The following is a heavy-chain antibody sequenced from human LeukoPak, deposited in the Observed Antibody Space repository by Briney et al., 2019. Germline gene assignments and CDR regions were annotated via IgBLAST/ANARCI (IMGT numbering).Heavy chain of an antibody. CDR1: GFTFSSYW. Sequence: QPGGSLRLSRAVSGFTFSSYWMNWVRQAPGKGLEWVASIRQDGGEKSYVDSVKGRLTISRDNTKNSLYLQMSSLRAEDTGVYYCARDGTAAGLYFDLWGQGTLVTVSS. D-gene: IGHD6-13*01. J-gene: IGHJ4*02. CDR2: IRQDGGEK. CDR3: ARDGTAAGLYFDL. V-gene: IGHV3-7*01.